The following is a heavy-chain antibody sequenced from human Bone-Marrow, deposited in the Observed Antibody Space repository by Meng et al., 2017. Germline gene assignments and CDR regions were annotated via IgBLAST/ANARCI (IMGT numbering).Heavy chain of an antibody. V-gene: IGHV3-49*03. CDR3: TRERWELLSGAFDY. Sequence: GGSLRLPCTASGFTFGDYAMSWFRQAPGKGRERVGFIRSKAYGGTTEYAASVKGRYTISRDDSKSIAYLQMNSLKTEDTAVYYCTRERWELLSGAFDYWGQGTMVTVAS. D-gene: IGHD1-26*01. J-gene: IGHJ4*02. CDR1: GFTFGDYA. CDR2: IRSKAYGGTT.